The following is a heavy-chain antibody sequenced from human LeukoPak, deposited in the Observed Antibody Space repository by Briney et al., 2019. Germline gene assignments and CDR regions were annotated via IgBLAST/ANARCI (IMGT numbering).Heavy chain of an antibody. CDR3: ARARLAVSGNYFEN. Sequence: GGSLRLSCAASGFTLSTYWMSWVRQAPGKGLEGVANIKEDGSEKYYVDSVKGRFTISRDNAKNSLYLQMNSLRVEDTAVYHCARARLAVSGNYFENWGQGTLVTVSS. V-gene: IGHV3-7*04. CDR2: IKEDGSEK. D-gene: IGHD6-19*01. J-gene: IGHJ4*02. CDR1: GFTLSTYW.